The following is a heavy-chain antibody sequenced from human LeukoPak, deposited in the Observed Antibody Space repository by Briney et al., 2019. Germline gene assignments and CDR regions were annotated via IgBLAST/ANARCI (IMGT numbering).Heavy chain of an antibody. CDR1: GYTFTSYG. V-gene: IGHV1-18*01. D-gene: IGHD2-2*01. Sequence: ASVKVSCKASGYTFTSYGISWVRQAPGQGLEWMGWISAYNGNTNYAQKLQGRVTMTTDTFTSTAYMELRSLRSDDTAVYYCARDKRAAANNWFDPWGQGTLVTVSS. J-gene: IGHJ5*02. CDR2: ISAYNGNT. CDR3: ARDKRAAANNWFDP.